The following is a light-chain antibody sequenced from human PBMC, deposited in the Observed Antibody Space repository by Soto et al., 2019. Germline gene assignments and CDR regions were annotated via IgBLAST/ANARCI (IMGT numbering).Light chain of an antibody. Sequence: EVVLTQSPATLSLSPGERATLSCRASQSVSSFLAWYQQKPGQAPRLLIYDTSNRATDIPARFSGSGSGTDITLTISSLEPEDFSVYYCQQRSNRLLTFGGGTKVEIK. CDR3: QQRSNRLLT. CDR2: DTS. V-gene: IGKV3-11*01. CDR1: QSVSSF. J-gene: IGKJ4*01.